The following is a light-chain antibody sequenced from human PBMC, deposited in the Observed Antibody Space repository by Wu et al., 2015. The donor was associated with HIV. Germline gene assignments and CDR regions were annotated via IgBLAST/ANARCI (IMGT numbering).Light chain of an antibody. CDR1: QGVSS. J-gene: IGKJ2*01. Sequence: TQSPDTLSLSPGETGTLFCRASQGVSSLAWFQKKHGQPPRLLIYDTSRRASGTPDKFSGSGSGTNFLLTITRLDPEDFAVYFCQDRESFGQGT. CDR3: QDRES. V-gene: IGKV3D-20*02. CDR2: DTS.